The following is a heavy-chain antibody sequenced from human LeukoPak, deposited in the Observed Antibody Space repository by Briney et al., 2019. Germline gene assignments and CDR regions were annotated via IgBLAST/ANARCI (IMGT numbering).Heavy chain of an antibody. J-gene: IGHJ4*02. CDR2: INPNSGGT. V-gene: IGHV1-2*02. D-gene: IGHD6-13*01. CDR1: GYTFTDYY. CDR3: ARDPAGTIAAPEDY. Sequence: ASVKVSCKASGYTFTDYYMHWVRQAPGQGLEWMGWINPNSGGTNYAQKFQGRVTMTRDTSISTAYMELSRLRSDDTAVYYCARDPAGTIAAPEDYWGQGTLVTVSS.